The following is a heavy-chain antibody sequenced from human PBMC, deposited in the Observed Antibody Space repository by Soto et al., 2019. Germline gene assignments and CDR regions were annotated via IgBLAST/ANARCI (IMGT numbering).Heavy chain of an antibody. CDR2: MNPNSGNT. Sequence: QVPLVQSGAEVKKPGASVKVSCKASGYTFTSYDINWVRQATGQGLERKGWMNPNSGNTGYAQKFQGSVTMTMNTSISTAYTELSSLRSEDTGVYYCATPIDLKRFNYWGQGTLVTVSS. J-gene: IGHJ4*02. D-gene: IGHD1-1*01. V-gene: IGHV1-8*01. CDR3: ATPIDLKRFNY. CDR1: GYTFTSYD.